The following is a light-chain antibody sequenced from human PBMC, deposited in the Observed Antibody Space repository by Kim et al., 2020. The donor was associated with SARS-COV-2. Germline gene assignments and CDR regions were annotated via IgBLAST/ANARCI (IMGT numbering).Light chain of an antibody. V-gene: IGKV3-15*01. CDR1: QSVNGN. Sequence: VSPGGGVTLPCRDSQSVNGNLAWYQRKPGQAPRLVIYGGSNRATGIPARFSASGSGTEFTLTITSLQSEGFAVYSCQQYNNWPRTFGLGTKVDIK. J-gene: IGKJ1*01. CDR2: GGS. CDR3: QQYNNWPRT.